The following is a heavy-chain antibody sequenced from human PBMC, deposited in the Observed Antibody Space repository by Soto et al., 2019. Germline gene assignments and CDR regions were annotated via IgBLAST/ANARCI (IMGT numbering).Heavy chain of an antibody. CDR1: GFTFSNYA. D-gene: IGHD1-26*01. V-gene: IGHV3-23*01. CDR3: AVRKTGSYFDY. Sequence: HPGGSLRLSCAASGFTFSNYAMSWVRQAPGKGLEWVSGIGASGDGTYYADSVKGRLIISRDNSKNTLHLQMNSLRAEDTAVYYCAVRKTGSYFDYWGQGTLVTVSS. CDR2: IGASGDGT. J-gene: IGHJ4*02.